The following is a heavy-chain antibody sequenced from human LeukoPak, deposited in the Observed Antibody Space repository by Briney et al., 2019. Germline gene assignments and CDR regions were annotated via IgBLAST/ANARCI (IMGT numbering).Heavy chain of an antibody. CDR2: INHSGST. CDR1: GGSFSGYY. V-gene: IGHV4-34*01. J-gene: IGHJ5*02. Sequence: PSETLSLTCAVYGGSFSGYYWSWIRQPPGKGLEWIGEINHSGSTNYNPSLKSRVTISVDTSKNQFSLKLSSVTAADTAVYYCARTEASSSWYINWFDPWGQGTLVTVS. D-gene: IGHD6-13*01. CDR3: ARTEASSSWYINWFDP.